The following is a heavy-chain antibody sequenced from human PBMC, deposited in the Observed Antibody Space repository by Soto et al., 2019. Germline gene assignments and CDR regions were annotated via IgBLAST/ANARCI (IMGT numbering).Heavy chain of an antibody. Sequence: ASVKVSCKASGDTFSNQTFAWVRQAPGQGLEWMGRIIPIIGIINYAQKFQGRVTISADKFTGTAYMELTGLRSDDTAVYYCAGDPDSHYNDSHASSYPWG. CDR3: AGDPDSHYNDSHASSYP. CDR1: GDTFSNQT. D-gene: IGHD4-4*01. J-gene: IGHJ5*02. V-gene: IGHV1-69*04. CDR2: IIPIIGII.